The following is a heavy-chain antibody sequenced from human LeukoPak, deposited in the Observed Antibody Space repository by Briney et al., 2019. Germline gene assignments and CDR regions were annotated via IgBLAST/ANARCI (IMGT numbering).Heavy chain of an antibody. J-gene: IGHJ5*02. CDR1: GGSISSYY. Sequence: SETLSLTCTVSGGSISSYYWSWIRQPPGKGLEWIGYIYTSGSTNYNPSLKSRVTISVDTSKNQFSLKLSSVTAADTAVYYCARGGIVLMVYARRNWFDPWGQGALVTVSS. CDR2: IYTSGST. V-gene: IGHV4-4*09. CDR3: ARGGIVLMVYARRNWFDP. D-gene: IGHD2-8*01.